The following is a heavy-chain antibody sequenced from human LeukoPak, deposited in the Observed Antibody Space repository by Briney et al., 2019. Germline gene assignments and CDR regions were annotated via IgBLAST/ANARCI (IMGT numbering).Heavy chain of an antibody. Sequence: GESLKISCKGSGYSFTTHWIGWVRQMPGKGLEWMGIIYPDDSNTRYSPSFQGQVTLSADKSINTAYLQWSSLRASDTAMYYCARPEAAGLIEYFQHWGQGTLVTVSS. J-gene: IGHJ1*01. V-gene: IGHV5-51*01. CDR1: GYSFTTHW. CDR2: IYPDDSNT. CDR3: ARPEAAGLIEYFQH. D-gene: IGHD6-13*01.